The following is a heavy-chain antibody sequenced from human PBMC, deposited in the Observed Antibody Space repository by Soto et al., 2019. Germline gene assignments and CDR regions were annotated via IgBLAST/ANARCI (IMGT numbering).Heavy chain of an antibody. Sequence: SVKVSCKASGGSLRNYGISWVRQAPGQGLEWMGGIIPVFGTANYAQKFQGRVTITADESTNIVYMDVTSLRSEDTAVYYCARGDATKIVVTTYYAMDVWGQGTTVTGSS. J-gene: IGHJ6*02. CDR3: ARGDATKIVVTTYYAMDV. CDR2: IIPVFGTA. CDR1: GGSLRNYG. V-gene: IGHV1-69*01. D-gene: IGHD4-17*01.